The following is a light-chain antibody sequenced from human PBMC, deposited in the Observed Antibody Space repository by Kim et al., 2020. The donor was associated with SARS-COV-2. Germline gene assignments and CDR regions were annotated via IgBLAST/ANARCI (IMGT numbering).Light chain of an antibody. CDR2: NAS. CDR1: QSISSR. CDR3: QQYNSYSWT. J-gene: IGKJ1*01. V-gene: IGKV1-5*01. Sequence: GARVTITGQASQSISSRLAWYQQKPGKAPKLLIYNASSLESGIPSRFSGSGSGTEFTLTINSLQPDEFATYYCQQYNSYSWTFGQETKMDIK.